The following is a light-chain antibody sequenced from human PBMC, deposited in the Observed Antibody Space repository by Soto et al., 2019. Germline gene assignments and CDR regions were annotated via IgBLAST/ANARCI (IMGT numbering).Light chain of an antibody. CDR3: QHYNSYSEA. V-gene: IGKV1-8*01. Sequence: AIRMTQSPSSLSASTGDRVTTTCRASQGISSYLAWYQQKPGKAPKLLIYAASTLQSGVPSRFSGSGSGTDFTLTISCLQSDDFATYYCQHYNSYSEAFGQGTKVDIK. J-gene: IGKJ1*01. CDR1: QGISSY. CDR2: AAS.